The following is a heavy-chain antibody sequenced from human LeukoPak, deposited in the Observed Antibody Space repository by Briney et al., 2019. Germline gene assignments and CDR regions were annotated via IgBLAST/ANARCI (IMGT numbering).Heavy chain of an antibody. Sequence: GGSLRLSCAASGFTFSSYWMSWVRQAPGKGLEWVSSISGSGDRTYYADSVKGRFTISRDTSKNTLYLEMNSLRVEDAAVYYCAKYRGFGDSYDSWGQGTLVPVSS. CDR3: AKYRGFGDSYDS. V-gene: IGHV3-23*01. CDR2: ISGSGDRT. CDR1: GFTFSSYW. D-gene: IGHD3-10*01. J-gene: IGHJ4*02.